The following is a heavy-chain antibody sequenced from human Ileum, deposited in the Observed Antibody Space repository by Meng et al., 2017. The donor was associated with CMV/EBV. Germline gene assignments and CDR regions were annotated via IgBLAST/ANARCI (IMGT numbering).Heavy chain of an antibody. J-gene: IGHJ4*02. D-gene: IGHD3-9*01. Sequence: HRPLQESGPGLVKPSETLSLICTVPGDPISSSSSYWGWVRQSPGKELDWIGSVYHTGRTYHNPSLKSRVTISIHTSKNQFSLKLSSVTVADTALYYCARFDILTGFAIDHWGQGPLVTVSS. V-gene: IGHV4-39*07. CDR2: VYHTGRT. CDR3: ARFDILTGFAIDH. CDR1: GDPISSSSSY.